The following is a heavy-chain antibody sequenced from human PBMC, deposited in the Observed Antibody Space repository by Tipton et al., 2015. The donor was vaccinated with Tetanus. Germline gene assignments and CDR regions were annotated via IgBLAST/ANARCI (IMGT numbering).Heavy chain of an antibody. Sequence: WSWIRQPPGMGLEWIGEISHDGNATYMPSLKGRVTMSVDPAKNQVSLKLTSVTAADTAVYYCARVMTFYCPKIRPLDMWGQGTLVTVSS. CDR2: ISHDGNA. V-gene: IGHV4-34*01. J-gene: IGHJ4*02. D-gene: IGHD2-15*01. CDR3: ARVMTFYCPKIRPLDM.